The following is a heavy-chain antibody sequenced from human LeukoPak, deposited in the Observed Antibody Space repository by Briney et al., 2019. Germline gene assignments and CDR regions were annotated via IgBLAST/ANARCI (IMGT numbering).Heavy chain of an antibody. Sequence: GGSLRLSCAASGFTFSSYWMSWVRQAPGKGLEWVANIRQDGSYKQYVDSVKGRFTISRDNAQNSLYLQMNSLRTEDTAVYYCVRLQRAVTGNYWGQGTLVTVSS. V-gene: IGHV3-7*01. CDR3: VRLQRAVTGNY. D-gene: IGHD4-11*01. CDR1: GFTFSSYW. J-gene: IGHJ4*02. CDR2: IRQDGSYK.